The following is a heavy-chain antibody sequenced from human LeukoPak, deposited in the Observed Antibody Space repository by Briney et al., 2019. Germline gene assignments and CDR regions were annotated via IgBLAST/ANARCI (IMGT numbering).Heavy chain of an antibody. V-gene: IGHV4-30-2*01. J-gene: IGHJ5*02. CDR3: ARGGEGGDYVWNWFDP. CDR1: GGSISSGGYY. Sequence: PSETLSLTCTVSGGSISSGGYYWSWIRQPPGKGLEWIGYIYHSGSTYYNPSLKSRVTISVDRSKNQFSLNLNSVTAADTAVYYCARGGEGGDYVWNWFDPWGQGTLVTVSS. D-gene: IGHD3-16*01. CDR2: IYHSGST.